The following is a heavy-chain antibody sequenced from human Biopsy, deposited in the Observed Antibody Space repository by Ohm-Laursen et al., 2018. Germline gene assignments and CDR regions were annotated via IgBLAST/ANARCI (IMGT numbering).Heavy chain of an antibody. J-gene: IGHJ2*01. D-gene: IGHD4/OR15-4a*01. CDR1: GFTFATYG. V-gene: IGHV3-23*01. Sequence: LSLTCAASGFTFATYGMSWVRQAPGKGLEWVSGISSTGNSTYYADSVKGRFTISRDNSKNTLYLQLNSLRVEDTALYYCAKDRRTMRVWYFDLWGRGTLVTVSS. CDR2: ISSTGNST. CDR3: AKDRRTMRVWYFDL.